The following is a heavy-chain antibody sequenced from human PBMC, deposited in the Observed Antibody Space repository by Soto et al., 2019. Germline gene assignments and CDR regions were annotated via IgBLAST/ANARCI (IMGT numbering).Heavy chain of an antibody. V-gene: IGHV3-23*01. J-gene: IGHJ4*02. CDR2: ISGGGGST. Sequence: GGSLRLSCAASGFTFSSYAMSWVRQAPGKGLEWVSAISGGGGSTYHAVSVKGRFTISRDSSKNTLYLQMNSLRAEDTALYYCAKVGVGATTVYYFDYWGQGTLGTAPQ. D-gene: IGHD1-26*01. CDR3: AKVGVGATTVYYFDY. CDR1: GFTFSSYA.